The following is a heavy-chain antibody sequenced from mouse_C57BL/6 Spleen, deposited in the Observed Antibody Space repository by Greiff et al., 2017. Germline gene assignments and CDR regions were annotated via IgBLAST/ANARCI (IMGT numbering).Heavy chain of an antibody. V-gene: IGHV1-74*01. J-gene: IGHJ3*01. Sequence: VQLQQPGAELVKPGASVKVSCTASGYTFTSYWMHWVTQRPGHGLEWIGRIHPSDSDTNYNQKFKGKATVTVDKSSSTAYLQLSSLTSEDSAVYYCAIDDYYGSSSFAYWGQGTLVTVSA. D-gene: IGHD1-1*01. CDR3: AIDDYYGSSSFAY. CDR2: IHPSDSDT. CDR1: GYTFTSYW.